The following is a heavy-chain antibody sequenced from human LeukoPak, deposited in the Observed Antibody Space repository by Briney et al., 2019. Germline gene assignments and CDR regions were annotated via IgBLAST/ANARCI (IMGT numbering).Heavy chain of an antibody. CDR3: ARDTNSSGWYVR. D-gene: IGHD6-19*01. Sequence: SETLSLTCAVYGGSFSGYYWSWIRQPPGKGLEWIGEINHSGSTNYNPSLKSRVTISVDKSKNQFSLKLSSVTAADTAVYYCARDTNSSGWYVRWGQGTLVTVSS. V-gene: IGHV4-34*01. CDR1: GGSFSGYY. CDR2: INHSGST. J-gene: IGHJ4*02.